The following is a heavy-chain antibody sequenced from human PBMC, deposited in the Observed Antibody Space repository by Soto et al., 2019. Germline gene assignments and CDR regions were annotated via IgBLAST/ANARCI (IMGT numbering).Heavy chain of an antibody. CDR2: IYHSGST. CDR1: GGSISSGGYS. CDR3: ARSHYDILTGYTNWFDP. Sequence: PSETLSLTCAVSGGSISSGGYSWSWIRQPPGKGLEWIGYIYHSGSTYYNPSLKSRVTISVDRSKNQFSLKLSSVTAADTAVCYCARSHYDILTGYTNWFDPWGQGTLVTVSS. J-gene: IGHJ5*02. D-gene: IGHD3-9*01. V-gene: IGHV4-30-2*01.